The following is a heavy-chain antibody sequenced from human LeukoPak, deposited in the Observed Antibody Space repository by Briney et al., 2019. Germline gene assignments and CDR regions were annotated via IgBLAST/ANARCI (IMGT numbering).Heavy chain of an antibody. CDR2: IYYSGST. Sequence: SETLSLTCTVSGGSISSYYWSWIRQPPGKGLEWIGYIYYSGSTNYNPSLKSRVTISVDTSKNQFSLKLSSVTAADTAVYYCARADGYSSSWFDYWGQGTPVTVSS. CDR1: GGSISSYY. D-gene: IGHD6-13*01. CDR3: ARADGYSSSWFDY. V-gene: IGHV4-59*08. J-gene: IGHJ4*02.